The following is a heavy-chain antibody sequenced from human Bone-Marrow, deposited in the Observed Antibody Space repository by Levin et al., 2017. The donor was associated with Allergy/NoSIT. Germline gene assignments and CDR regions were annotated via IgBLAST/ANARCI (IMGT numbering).Heavy chain of an antibody. CDR3: ARDNLTRRPGFDY. CDR2: INHSGST. J-gene: IGHJ4*02. Sequence: SETLSLTCAVYGGSFSGYYWSWIRQPPGKGLEWIGEINHSGSTNYNPSLKSRVTISVDTSKNQFSLKLSSVTAADTAVYYCARDNLTRRPGFDYWGQGTLVTVSS. V-gene: IGHV4-34*01. D-gene: IGHD6-6*01. CDR1: GGSFSGYY.